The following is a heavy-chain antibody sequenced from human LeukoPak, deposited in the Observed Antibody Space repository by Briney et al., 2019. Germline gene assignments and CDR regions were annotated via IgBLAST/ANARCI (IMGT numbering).Heavy chain of an antibody. CDR1: GFTFSDYY. D-gene: IGHD3-3*01. Sequence: PGGSLRLSCAASGFTFSDYYMSWIRQAPGKGLEWVSYISSSGSTIYYADSVKGRFTISRDNAKNSLYLQMNSLRAEDTAVYYCARTGGDYDFWSGYYTANWFDPWGQGTLVTVSS. J-gene: IGHJ5*02. V-gene: IGHV3-11*04. CDR3: ARTGGDYDFWSGYYTANWFDP. CDR2: ISSSGSTI.